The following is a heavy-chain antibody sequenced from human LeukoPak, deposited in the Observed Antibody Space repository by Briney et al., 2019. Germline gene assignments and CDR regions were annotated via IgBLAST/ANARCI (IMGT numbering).Heavy chain of an antibody. D-gene: IGHD2-15*01. Sequence: GGSLRLSCAASGFTFSDYWMSWVRQGPGKGLEWVANIKKDGSEKYYVDSVKGRFTISRDNSKNTLYLQMNSLRAEDTAVYYCARRYCSGGSCYGGNDAFDIWGQGTMVTVSS. CDR1: GFTFSDYW. V-gene: IGHV3-7*04. CDR3: ARRYCSGGSCYGGNDAFDI. J-gene: IGHJ3*02. CDR2: IKKDGSEK.